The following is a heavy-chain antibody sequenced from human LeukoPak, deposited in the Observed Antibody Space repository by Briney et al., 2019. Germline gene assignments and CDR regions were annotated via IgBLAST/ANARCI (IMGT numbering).Heavy chain of an antibody. D-gene: IGHD4-17*01. CDR3: ARETYGDYVSTPDHKDY. J-gene: IGHJ4*02. V-gene: IGHV3-21*01. CDR2: ISSSSSYI. CDR1: GFTFSSYS. Sequence: GGSLRLSCAASGFTFSSYSMNWVRQAPGKGLEWVSSISSSSSYIYYADSVKGRFTISRDNAKNSLYLQMNSLRAEDTAVYYCARETYGDYVSTPDHKDYWGQGTLVTVSS.